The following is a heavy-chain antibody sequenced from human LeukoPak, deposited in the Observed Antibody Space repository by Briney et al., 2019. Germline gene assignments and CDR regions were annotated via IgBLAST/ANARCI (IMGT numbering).Heavy chain of an antibody. D-gene: IGHD6-13*01. V-gene: IGHV3-30*02. CDR1: GFTLRSYG. J-gene: IGHJ4*02. CDR2: IRYDGSHK. CDR3: AKDFEQNRYISSWLDY. Sequence: GGSLRLSCAASGFTLRSYGMHWVRQAPGKGLEWVAFIRYDGSHKYYADSVKGRFTISRDNSKNTLYLQMNNLRAEDTAVFYCAKDFEQNRYISSWLDYWGQGTLVTVSS.